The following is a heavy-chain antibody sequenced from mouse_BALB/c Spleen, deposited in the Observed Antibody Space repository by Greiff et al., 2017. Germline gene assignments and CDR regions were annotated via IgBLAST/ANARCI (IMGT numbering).Heavy chain of an antibody. D-gene: IGHD1-1*01. J-gene: IGHJ4*01. V-gene: IGHV2-6-7*01. CDR1: GFSLTGYG. Sequence: VMLVESGPGLVAPSQSLSITCTVSGFSLTGYGVHWVRQPPGKGLEWLGMIWGDGSTDYNSALKSRLSIRKDNSKSQVFLNMNSLQTDDTARYYCARDRHYSGSGYGGMDYWGQGTSVTVSS. CDR2: IWGDGST. CDR3: ARDRHYSGSGYGGMDY.